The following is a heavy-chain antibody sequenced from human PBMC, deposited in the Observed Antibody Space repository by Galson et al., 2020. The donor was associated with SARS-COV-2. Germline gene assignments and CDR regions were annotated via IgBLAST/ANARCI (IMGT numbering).Heavy chain of an antibody. Sequence: ASVKVSCKVSGHILHWVRQAPGKGLEWMGGRHPADGAPIYAQKFEGRVTMTEDRSTDTSYMELSSLRDEDTAVYYCATHGKIFGSLNGWDFWGQGTLVTVSS. J-gene: IGHJ4*02. CDR2: RHPADGAP. CDR1: GHIL. D-gene: IGHD3-16*01. CDR3: ATHGKIFGSLNGWDF. V-gene: IGHV1-24*01.